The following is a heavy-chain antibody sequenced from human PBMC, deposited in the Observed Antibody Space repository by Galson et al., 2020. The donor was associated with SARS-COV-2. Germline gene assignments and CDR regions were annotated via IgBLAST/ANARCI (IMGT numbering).Heavy chain of an antibody. J-gene: IGHJ4*02. CDR2: IKQDGREK. CDR3: ARARWRFDY. V-gene: IGHV3-7*05. D-gene: IGHD3-3*01. Sequence: GESLKLSCVASGFRFTEYWINWVRQAPGKGLEWVANIKQDGREKYIVDSVRGRFTISRDNAKNSVYLQMNSLTAEDTAVYYCARARWRFDYWGQGTLVTVSS. CDR1: GFRFTEYW.